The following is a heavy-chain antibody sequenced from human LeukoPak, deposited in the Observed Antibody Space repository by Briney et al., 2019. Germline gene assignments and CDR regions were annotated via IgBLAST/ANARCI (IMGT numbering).Heavy chain of an antibody. Sequence: SETLSLTCTVSGGSISSGSYYWSWIRQPAGKGLEWISRIYSSGSTNYNPSLKSRVTISLDTSKNQFSLNLTSVTAADTAVYYCARAMSIAARLQTIFDYGGQGPLVTVSS. D-gene: IGHD6-6*01. CDR3: ARAMSIAARLQTIFDY. V-gene: IGHV4-61*02. CDR1: GGSISSGSYY. CDR2: IYSSGST. J-gene: IGHJ4*02.